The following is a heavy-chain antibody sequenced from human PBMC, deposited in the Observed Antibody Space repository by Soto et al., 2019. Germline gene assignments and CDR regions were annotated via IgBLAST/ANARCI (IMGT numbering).Heavy chain of an antibody. D-gene: IGHD3-10*01. CDR1: GFTFNNDA. CDR2: ISGGGDTT. CDR3: AKGRGGSGCLTPRVDF. Sequence: EVQLLESGGGLVQPGGSLRLSCAASGFTFNNDAMTCVRQAPGKGLEWVSAISGGGDTTSYADSVKGRFTVSRDGSKNTLYLQMSSLRAEDTALYYRAKGRGGSGCLTPRVDFWGQGTLVTVSS. J-gene: IGHJ4*02. V-gene: IGHV3-23*01.